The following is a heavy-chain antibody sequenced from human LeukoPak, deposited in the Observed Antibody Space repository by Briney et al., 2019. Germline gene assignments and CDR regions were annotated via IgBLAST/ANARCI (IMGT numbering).Heavy chain of an antibody. V-gene: IGHV4-34*01. Sequence: SETLSLTCAVYGGSFSGYYWSWIRQPPGKGLEWIGEINHSGSTNYNPSLKSRVTISVDTSKNQFSLKLSSVTAADTAVYYCATLPRRKITIFGVVRNWFDPWGQGTLVTVSS. CDR3: ATLPRRKITIFGVVRNWFDP. CDR1: GGSFSGYY. D-gene: IGHD3-3*01. J-gene: IGHJ5*02. CDR2: INHSGST.